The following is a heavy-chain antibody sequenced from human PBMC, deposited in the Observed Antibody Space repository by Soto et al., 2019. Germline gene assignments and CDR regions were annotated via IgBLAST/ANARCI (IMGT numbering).Heavy chain of an antibody. J-gene: IGHJ3*02. CDR1: GYTFTNYG. CDR2: ISAYNGNT. D-gene: IGHD4-17*01. Sequence: QVQLVQSGAEMGQPGASVKVSCKASGYTFTNYGITWVRQAPGQGLEWMGWISAYNGNTNYEQKFQDRVTMTTDTSTSTAYMEVRSLRYDDAAVYYCAIDTTVGSGALDIWGQGTMVTVSS. CDR3: AIDTTVGSGALDI. V-gene: IGHV1-18*01.